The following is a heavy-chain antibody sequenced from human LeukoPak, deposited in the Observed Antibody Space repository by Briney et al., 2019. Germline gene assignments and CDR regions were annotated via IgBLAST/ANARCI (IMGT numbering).Heavy chain of an antibody. Sequence: PGGSLRLSCAASGFTFSSYGMHWVRQAPGKGLEWVAVISYDGSNKYYADSVKGRFTISRDNSKNTLYLQMNSLRAEDTAVYYCAKKGNYYDRRTHFDYWGQGTLVTVSS. V-gene: IGHV3-30*18. J-gene: IGHJ4*02. CDR1: GFTFSSYG. CDR2: ISYDGSNK. D-gene: IGHD3-22*01. CDR3: AKKGNYYDRRTHFDY.